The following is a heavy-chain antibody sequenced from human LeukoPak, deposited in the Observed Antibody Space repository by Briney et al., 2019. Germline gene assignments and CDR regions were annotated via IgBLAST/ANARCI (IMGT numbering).Heavy chain of an antibody. CDR2: SRNSRTTI. D-gene: IGHD3-22*01. CDR1: GFTFSSYS. V-gene: IGHV3-48*04. Sequence: PGGSLRLSCAASGFTFSSYSMNWVRQAPGKGLEWISYSRNSRTTIYYTDSVKGRFTISRDDAKNSLYLQMNSLRAEDTAVYYCASTTYYYDSSGYGWYFDLWGRGTLVTVSS. J-gene: IGHJ2*01. CDR3: ASTTYYYDSSGYGWYFDL.